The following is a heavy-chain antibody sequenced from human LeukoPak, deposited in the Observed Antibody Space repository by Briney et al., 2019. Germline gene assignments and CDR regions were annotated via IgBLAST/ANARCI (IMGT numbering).Heavy chain of an antibody. D-gene: IGHD3/OR15-3a*01. CDR3: AKVDSANTYDY. CDR1: GYTFTSYA. J-gene: IGHJ4*02. Sequence: ASVKVSCKASGYTFTSYAMHWVRQAPGQRLEWMGWINIGNGNTKSSQKFQDRVTITRDTSASTAYMELSSLSSEDTAVYYCAKVDSANTYDYWGQGTLVTVSS. V-gene: IGHV1-3*04. CDR2: INIGNGNT.